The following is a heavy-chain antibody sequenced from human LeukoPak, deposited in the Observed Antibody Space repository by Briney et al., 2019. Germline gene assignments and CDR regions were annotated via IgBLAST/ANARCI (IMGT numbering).Heavy chain of an antibody. CDR1: GGSISSYY. J-gene: IGHJ3*02. CDR3: ASSDYGGNGGAFDI. V-gene: IGHV4-59*08. CDR2: IYYSGST. D-gene: IGHD4-23*01. Sequence: PSETLSLTRTVSGGSISSYYWSWIRQPPGKGLEWIGYIYYSGSTNYNPSLKSRVTISVDTSKNQFSLKLSSVTAADTAVYYCASSDYGGNGGAFDIWGQGTMVTVSS.